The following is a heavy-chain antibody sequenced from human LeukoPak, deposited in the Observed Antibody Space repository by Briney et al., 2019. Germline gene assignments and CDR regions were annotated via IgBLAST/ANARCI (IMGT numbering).Heavy chain of an antibody. Sequence: PSETLSLTCTVSGGSISSGSYYWSWIRQPAGKGLEWIGRIYTSGSTSYNPSLKSRVTISVDTSKNQFSLKLSSVTAADTAVYYCARVVERPYYFDYWGQGTLVTVSS. J-gene: IGHJ4*02. D-gene: IGHD1-1*01. V-gene: IGHV4-61*02. CDR3: ARVVERPYYFDY. CDR1: GGSISSGSYY. CDR2: IYTSGST.